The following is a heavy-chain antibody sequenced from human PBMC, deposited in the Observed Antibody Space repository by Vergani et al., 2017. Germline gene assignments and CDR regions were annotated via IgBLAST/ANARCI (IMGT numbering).Heavy chain of an antibody. CDR2: IKQDGSEK. CDR3: ARDGSYDFWSGYYDYYYYGMDV. V-gene: IGHV3-7*03. Sequence: EVQLVESGGGLVQPGGSLRLSCAASGFTFSSYWMSWVRQAPGKGLEWVANIKQDGSEKYYVDSVKGRFTISRDNAKTSLYLQMNSLRAEDTAVYYCARDGSYDFWSGYYDYYYYGMDVWGQGTTVTVSS. J-gene: IGHJ6*02. CDR1: GFTFSSYW. D-gene: IGHD3-3*01.